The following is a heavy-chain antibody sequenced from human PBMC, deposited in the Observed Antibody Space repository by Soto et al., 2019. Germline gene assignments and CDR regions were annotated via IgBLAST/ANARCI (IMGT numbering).Heavy chain of an antibody. CDR3: ARCRYYDFWSGYYTGFDY. Sequence: QVQLVQSGAEVKKPGSSVKVSCKASGGTFSSYAISWVRQAPGQGLEWMGGIIPIFGTANYAQKFQGRVTITADESTSTAYIELSSLRSEDTAVYYCARCRYYDFWSGYYTGFDYWGQGTLVTVSS. CDR1: GGTFSSYA. V-gene: IGHV1-69*01. CDR2: IIPIFGTA. D-gene: IGHD3-3*01. J-gene: IGHJ4*02.